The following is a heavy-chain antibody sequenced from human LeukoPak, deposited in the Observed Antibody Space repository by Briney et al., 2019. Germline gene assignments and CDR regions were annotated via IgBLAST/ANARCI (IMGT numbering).Heavy chain of an antibody. J-gene: IGHJ5*02. Sequence: SQTLSLTCTVSGGSISSGSYYWSWIRQPAGKGLEWIGRIYTSGSTYYNPSLKSRVTISVDTSKNQFSLKLSSVTAADTAVYYCARRIAAAPMSWFDPWGQGTLVTVSS. CDR3: ARRIAAAPMSWFDP. V-gene: IGHV4-61*02. CDR1: GGSISSGSYY. D-gene: IGHD6-13*01. CDR2: IYTSGST.